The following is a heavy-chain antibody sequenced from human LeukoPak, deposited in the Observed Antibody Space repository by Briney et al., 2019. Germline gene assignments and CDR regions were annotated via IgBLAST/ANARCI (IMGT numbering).Heavy chain of an antibody. V-gene: IGHV4-59*01. CDR1: GDSINTKF. CDR2: IYHSGTT. J-gene: IGHJ5*02. Sequence: SQILSLTRSVSGDSINTKFWTSIRQPPGNRLEWIGYIYHSGTTHYTPSLNSRLTMLIDASKNQISLQLSSVTAADTAVYYCVRVIRSWFDTWGEGTLVTVSS. CDR3: VRVIRSWFDT.